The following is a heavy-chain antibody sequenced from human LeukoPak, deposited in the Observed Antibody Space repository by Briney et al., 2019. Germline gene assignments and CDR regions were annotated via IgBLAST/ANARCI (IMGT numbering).Heavy chain of an antibody. J-gene: IGHJ3*02. CDR2: INHSGST. CDR3: ARLHPVDYYGSGGNDAFDI. V-gene: IGHV4-34*01. Sequence: PSETLSLTCAVYGGSFSGYYWSWIRQPPGKGLEWIGEINHSGSTNYNPSLKSRVTISVDTSKNQFSLKLSSVTAADTAVYYCARLHPVDYYGSGGNDAFDIWGQGTMVTVSS. CDR1: GGSFSGYY. D-gene: IGHD3-10*01.